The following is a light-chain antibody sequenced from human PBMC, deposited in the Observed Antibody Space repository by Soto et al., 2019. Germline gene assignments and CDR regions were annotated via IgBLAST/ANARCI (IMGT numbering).Light chain of an antibody. CDR3: QRYGTSDFT. CDR1: QSLVYSDGNTY. J-gene: IGKJ3*01. Sequence: DVVMTQSPLSLPVTLGQPASISCRSSQSLVYSDGNTYLNWFQQRPGQSPRRLIYKVSNRDSGVPDRFSGSGSGTDFTLTISRLEPEDFAVYYCQRYGTSDFTFGPGTKVDIK. CDR2: KVS. V-gene: IGKV2-30*01.